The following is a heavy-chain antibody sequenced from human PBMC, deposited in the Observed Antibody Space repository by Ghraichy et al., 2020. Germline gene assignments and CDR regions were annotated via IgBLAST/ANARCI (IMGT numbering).Heavy chain of an antibody. D-gene: IGHD5-18*01. CDR1: GGSISSGGYY. J-gene: IGHJ4*02. CDR3: ARATEERGFNYGWYYFDY. Sequence: SETLSLTCTVSGGSISSGGYYWSWIRQHPGKGLEWIGYIYYSGSTYYNPSLKSRVTISLDTSKNQFSLKLSSVSAADTAVYYCARATEERGFNYGWYYFDYWGQGTLVTVSS. CDR2: IYYSGST. V-gene: IGHV4-31*03.